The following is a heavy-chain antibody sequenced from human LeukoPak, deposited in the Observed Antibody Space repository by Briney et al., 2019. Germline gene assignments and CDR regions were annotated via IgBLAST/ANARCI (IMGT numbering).Heavy chain of an antibody. CDR2: IYYSGST. CDR3: ARARYSSSWAFDY. J-gene: IGHJ4*02. D-gene: IGHD6-13*01. CDR1: GGSISSYY. Sequence: SETLSLTCTVSGGSISSYYWSWIRQPPGKGLEWIGYIYYSGSTNYNPSLKSRVTISVDTSKNQFSLKLSSVTAADTAVYYCARARYSSSWAFDYWAREPWSPSPQ. V-gene: IGHV4-59*01.